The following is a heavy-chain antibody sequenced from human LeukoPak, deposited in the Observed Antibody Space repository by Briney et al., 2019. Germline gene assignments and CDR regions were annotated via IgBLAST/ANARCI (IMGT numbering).Heavy chain of an antibody. D-gene: IGHD1-26*01. CDR2: IYWDDDK. Sequence: SGPTLVNPRQTLTLTCTFSGFSLSTSGVGVGWIRQPPGKALEWLALIYWDDDKRYSPSLKIRLTITKDTSKNQVVLTMTNMDPVDTATYYCANVELLGHFDYWGQGTLVTVSS. V-gene: IGHV2-5*02. CDR1: GFSLSTSGVG. CDR3: ANVELLGHFDY. J-gene: IGHJ4*02.